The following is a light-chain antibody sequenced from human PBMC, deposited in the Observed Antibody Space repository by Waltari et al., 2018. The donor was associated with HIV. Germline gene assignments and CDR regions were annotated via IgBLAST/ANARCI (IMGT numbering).Light chain of an antibody. CDR3: QQYGSSPPIT. CDR2: GAS. J-gene: IGKJ5*01. Sequence: EIVLPQSPGPLSLSPGERATLPCRASQSVSSSYLAWYQQKPGQAPRLLIYGASSRATGIPDRFSGSGSGTDFTLTISRLEPEDFAVYYCQQYGSSPPITFGQGTRLEIK. V-gene: IGKV3-20*01. CDR1: QSVSSSY.